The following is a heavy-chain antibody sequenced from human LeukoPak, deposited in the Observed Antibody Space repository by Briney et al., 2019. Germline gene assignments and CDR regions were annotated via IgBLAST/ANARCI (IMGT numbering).Heavy chain of an antibody. D-gene: IGHD6-19*01. CDR1: GGSFSDYY. CDR3: ATNGWYCLDH. CDR2: INHSRST. Sequence: SETLSLTCAVYGGSFSDYYWSWIRQPPGKGLEWIGEINHSRSTNYNPSLQSRVTISVDKSNNHFSLRLTSVTAADTAVYYCATNGWYCLDHWGQGALVTVSS. V-gene: IGHV4-34*01. J-gene: IGHJ1*01.